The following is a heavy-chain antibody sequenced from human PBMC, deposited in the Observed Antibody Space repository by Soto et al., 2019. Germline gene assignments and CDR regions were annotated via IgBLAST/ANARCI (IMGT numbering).Heavy chain of an antibody. D-gene: IGHD2-15*01. V-gene: IGHV4-31*03. J-gene: IGHJ4*02. CDR3: ARDSDFCTGGSCYGNFDF. Sequence: QVQLQESGPGLVKPSQTLSLTCTVSGGSISSGTYYWTWIRQRPGKGLEWIGFIYYSGRTYYNPSLKRRTTISLDTSENRFSLRLSSVTAADTAVYYCARDSDFCTGGSCYGNFDFWGQRTLVTVSS. CDR1: GGSISSGTYY. CDR2: IYYSGRT.